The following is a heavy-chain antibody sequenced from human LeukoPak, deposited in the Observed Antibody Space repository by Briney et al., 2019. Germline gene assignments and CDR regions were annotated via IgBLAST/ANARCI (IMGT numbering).Heavy chain of an antibody. CDR3: ARDRGTPNDPRYDY. J-gene: IGHJ4*02. CDR2: ISWNSGSI. Sequence: GGSLRLSCATSGFTFDDYAMHWVRQAPGKGLEWVSGISWNSGSIGYADSVKGRFTISRDNAKNSLYLQMNSLRAEDTAVYCCARDRGTPNDPRYDYWGQGTLVTVSS. V-gene: IGHV3-9*01. CDR1: GFTFDDYA.